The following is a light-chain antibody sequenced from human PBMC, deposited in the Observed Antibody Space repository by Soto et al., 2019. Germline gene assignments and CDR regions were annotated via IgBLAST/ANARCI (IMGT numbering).Light chain of an antibody. V-gene: IGKV1-39*01. CDR3: QHRMNWPLT. J-gene: IGKJ5*01. CDR2: KAS. CDR1: QSISSY. Sequence: DIQMTQSPSSLSASVGDRVPITCRASQSISSYLNWYQQKPGKAPKLLIYKASSLESGVPSRFSGSGSETDFTLTISSLEPEDIAVYYCQHRMNWPLTFGQGTRLEI.